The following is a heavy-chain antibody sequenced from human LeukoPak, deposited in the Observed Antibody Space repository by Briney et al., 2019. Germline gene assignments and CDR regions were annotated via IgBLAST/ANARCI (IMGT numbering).Heavy chain of an antibody. CDR2: IYYSGST. Sequence: SETLSLTCTVSGGSISSYYWSWIRQPPGKGLEWIGYIYYSGSTNYNPSLKSRVTISVDTSKNQFSLELSSVTAADTAVYYCARVLTFGGVIADYYMDVWGKGTTVTVSS. J-gene: IGHJ6*03. D-gene: IGHD3-16*02. CDR3: ARVLTFGGVIADYYMDV. CDR1: GGSISSYY. V-gene: IGHV4-59*01.